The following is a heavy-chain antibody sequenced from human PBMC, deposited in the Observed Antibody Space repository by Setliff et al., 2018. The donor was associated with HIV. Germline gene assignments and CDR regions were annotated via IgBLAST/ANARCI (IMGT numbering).Heavy chain of an antibody. Sequence: GGSLRLSCAASGFTFSNNGMHWVRQAPGKGLKWVTYIRFDGSYKYYADSVKGRFTISRDNSKNTLYLQMNSLRVEDTAVYYCAKTQGSNAFDYWGQGTLVTVSS. CDR1: GFTFSNNG. V-gene: IGHV3-30*02. CDR2: IRFDGSYK. D-gene: IGHD2-8*01. J-gene: IGHJ4*02. CDR3: AKTQGSNAFDY.